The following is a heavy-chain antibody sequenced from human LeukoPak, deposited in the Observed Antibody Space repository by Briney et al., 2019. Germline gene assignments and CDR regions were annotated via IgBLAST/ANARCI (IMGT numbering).Heavy chain of an antibody. V-gene: IGHV3-66*01. CDR3: TKDRSYGRSYFDY. CDR2: IYSGGST. D-gene: IGHD5-18*01. CDR1: GFTVSSNY. J-gene: IGHJ4*02. Sequence: GGSLRLSCAASGFTVSSNYMSWVRQAPGKGLEWVSVIYSGGSTYYADSVKGRFTISRDNSKNTLYLQMNSLRAEDTAVYYCTKDRSYGRSYFDYWGQGTLVTVAS.